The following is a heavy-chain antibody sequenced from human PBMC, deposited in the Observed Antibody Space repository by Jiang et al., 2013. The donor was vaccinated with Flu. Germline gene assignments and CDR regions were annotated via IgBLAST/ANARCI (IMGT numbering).Heavy chain of an antibody. Sequence: QLVESGGGVVQPGRSLRLSCAASGFTFSSYGMHWVRQAPGKGLEWVAVIWYDGSNKYYADSVKGRFTISRDNSKNTLYLQMNSLRAEDTAVYYCARDRGGWLLWFGEPYYFDYWGQGTLVTVSS. CDR3: ARDRGGWLLWFGEPYYFDY. CDR1: GFTFSSYG. J-gene: IGHJ4*02. CDR2: IWYDGSNK. V-gene: IGHV3-33*08. D-gene: IGHD3-10*01.